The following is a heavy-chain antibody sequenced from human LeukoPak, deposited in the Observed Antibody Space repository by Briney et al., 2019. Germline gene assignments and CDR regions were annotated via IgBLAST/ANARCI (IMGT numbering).Heavy chain of an antibody. Sequence: GRSLSPSCAASGLPLSSYAIAWVRQAPGKGMGWVSSICSSISYIYYADSVKGRFTISRDHAENSLYLQRNCLRAEDTAVYYCAREPENGSFDYWGQGTLVTVSS. D-gene: IGHD3-10*01. CDR1: GLPLSSYA. J-gene: IGHJ4*02. CDR3: AREPENGSFDY. V-gene: IGHV3-21*01. CDR2: ICSSISYI.